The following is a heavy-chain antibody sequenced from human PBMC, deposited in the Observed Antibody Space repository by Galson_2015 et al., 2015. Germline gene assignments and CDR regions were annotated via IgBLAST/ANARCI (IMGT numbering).Heavy chain of an antibody. J-gene: IGHJ4*02. CDR1: GFTFSSYG. CDR2: IWYDGSNK. Sequence: SLRLSCAASGFTFSSYGMHWVRQAPGKGLEWVAVIWYDGSNKYYADSVKGRFTISRDNSKNTLYLQMNSLRAEDTAVYYCARVGIAAAGTFSLGVDYWGQGTLVTVSS. CDR3: ARVGIAAAGTFSLGVDY. D-gene: IGHD6-13*01. V-gene: IGHV3-33*01.